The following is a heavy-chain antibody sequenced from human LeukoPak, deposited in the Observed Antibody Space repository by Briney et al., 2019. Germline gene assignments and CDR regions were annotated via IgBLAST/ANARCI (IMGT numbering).Heavy chain of an antibody. Sequence: GGSLRLSCAASGFTFSGYSMNWVRQAPGKGLEWVSSISSSSSYIYYADSVKGRFTISRDNAKNSLYLQMNSLRAEDTAVYYCARDGVDSSGYYYFIFDYWGQGTLVTVSS. CDR2: ISSSSSYI. J-gene: IGHJ4*02. CDR3: ARDGVDSSGYYYFIFDY. D-gene: IGHD3-22*01. CDR1: GFTFSGYS. V-gene: IGHV3-21*01.